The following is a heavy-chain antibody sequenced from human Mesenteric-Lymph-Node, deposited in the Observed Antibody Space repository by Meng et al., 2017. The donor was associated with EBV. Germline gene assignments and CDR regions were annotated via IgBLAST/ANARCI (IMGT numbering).Heavy chain of an antibody. CDR1: GFNFNDYY. J-gene: IGHJ5*02. D-gene: IGHD3-22*01. V-gene: IGHV3-11*01. Sequence: QVQLVESGGGLVKPGGSLGLSCAASGFNFNDYYMSWIRQSPGKGLEWLSYTSSAGTTIYYAESVKGRFTISRDNAKNSLYLQMNSLRAEDTAVYYCARSYDSTGYTTSWGQGTLVTVSS. CDR3: ARSYDSTGYTTS. CDR2: TSSAGTTI.